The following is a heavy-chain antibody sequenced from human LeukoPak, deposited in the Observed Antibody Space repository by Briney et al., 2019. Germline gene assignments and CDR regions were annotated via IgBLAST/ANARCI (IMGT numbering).Heavy chain of an antibody. Sequence: GGSLRLSCAASGFAFSIYAMSWVRQAPGKGLVWVSAISSYGHSHSTYYADSVKGRFTISRDNSKNTMYLRMNSLIAEDTAVYYCAKDLKVGSIYPGTFDIWGQGTMVTVSS. V-gene: IGHV3-23*01. CDR2: ISSYGHSHST. D-gene: IGHD1-26*01. CDR3: AKDLKVGSIYPGTFDI. J-gene: IGHJ3*02. CDR1: GFAFSIYA.